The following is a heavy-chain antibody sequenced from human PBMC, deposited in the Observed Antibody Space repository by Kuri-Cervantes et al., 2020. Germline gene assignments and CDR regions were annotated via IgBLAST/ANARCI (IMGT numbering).Heavy chain of an antibody. Sequence: GGSLRLSCAASGFTFSSYWMSWVRQAPGKGLEWVANIDQDGSVKYYVGSVKGRFAISRDNAKNSVYLQMNSLRAEDTAIYYCARPGLISVADYYFDSWGQGTLVTVSS. CDR1: GFTFSSYW. CDR3: ARPGLISVADYYFDS. V-gene: IGHV3-7*01. J-gene: IGHJ4*02. D-gene: IGHD6-19*01. CDR2: IDQDGSVK.